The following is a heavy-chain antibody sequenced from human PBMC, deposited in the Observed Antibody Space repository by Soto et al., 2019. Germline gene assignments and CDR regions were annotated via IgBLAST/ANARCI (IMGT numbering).Heavy chain of an antibody. CDR2: ISSSSSYI. CDR1: GFTFSSYS. CDR3: GRYYVDSSGYYCNFDY. Sequence: GGSLRLSCAASGFTFSSYSMNCVRRAPGKGLEWVSSISSSSSYIYYADSVKGRFTISRDNATNSLYLQMNSLRAEDTAVYYCGRYYVDSSGYYCNFDYWGQGTLVTVS. D-gene: IGHD3-22*01. J-gene: IGHJ4*02. V-gene: IGHV3-21*01.